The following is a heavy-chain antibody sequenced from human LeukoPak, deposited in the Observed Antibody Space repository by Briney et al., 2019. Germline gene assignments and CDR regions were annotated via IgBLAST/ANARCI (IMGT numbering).Heavy chain of an antibody. CDR2: ISGSGGST. V-gene: IGHV3-23*01. CDR1: GFTFSSYG. Sequence: PGGSLRLSCAASGFTFSSYGMSWVRQAPGKGLEWVSAISGSGGSTYYADSVKGRFTISRDNSKNTLYLQMNSLRAEDTAVYYCAKAGYYYDSSGYLDYWGQGTLVTASS. J-gene: IGHJ4*02. D-gene: IGHD3-22*01. CDR3: AKAGYYYDSSGYLDY.